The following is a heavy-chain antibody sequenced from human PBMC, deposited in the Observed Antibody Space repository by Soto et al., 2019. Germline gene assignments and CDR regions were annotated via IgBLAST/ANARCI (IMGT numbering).Heavy chain of an antibody. CDR2: ISSSSSTI. CDR3: ARTPVSCSGSYPYFDY. J-gene: IGHJ4*02. V-gene: IGHV3-48*01. Sequence: EVQLVESGGGLVQPGGSLRLSCAASGFTFSSYSMNWVRQAPGKGLEWVSYISSSSSTIYYADSVKGRFTISRDNAKNSLCLQMNSLRGEDTAVYYCARTPVSCSGSYPYFDYWGQGTLVTVSS. D-gene: IGHD3-10*02. CDR1: GFTFSSYS.